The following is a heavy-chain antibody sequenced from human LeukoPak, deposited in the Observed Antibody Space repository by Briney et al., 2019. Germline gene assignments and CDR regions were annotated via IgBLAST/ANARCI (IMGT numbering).Heavy chain of an antibody. D-gene: IGHD5-12*01. CDR2: ISSSSSYI. V-gene: IGHV3-21*01. Sequence: GGPLRLSCAASGFTFSSYSMNWVRQAPGKGLEWVSSISSSSSYIYYADSVKGRFTISRDNAKNSLYLQMNSLRAEDTAVYYCAREVPWPSVYYFDYWGQGTLVTVSS. CDR1: GFTFSSYS. J-gene: IGHJ4*02. CDR3: AREVPWPSVYYFDY.